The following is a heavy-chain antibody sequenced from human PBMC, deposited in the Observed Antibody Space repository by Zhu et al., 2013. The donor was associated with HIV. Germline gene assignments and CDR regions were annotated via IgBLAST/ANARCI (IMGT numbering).Heavy chain of an antibody. CDR2: IYHSGST. CDR1: GGSISSGGYS. V-gene: IGHV4-30-2*01. J-gene: IGHJ5*02. D-gene: IGHD4-17*01. CDR3: ARVAYGERGGYWFDP. Sequence: QVQLQESGSGLVKPSQTLSLTCAVSGGSISSGGYSWSWIRQPPGKGLEWIGYIYHSGSTYYNPSLKSRVTISVDRSKNQFSLKLSSVTAADTAVYYCARVAYGERGGYWFDPWGQGTLVTVSS.